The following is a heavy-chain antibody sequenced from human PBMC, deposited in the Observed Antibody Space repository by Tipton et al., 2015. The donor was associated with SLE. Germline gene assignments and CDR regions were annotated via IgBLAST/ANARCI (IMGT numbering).Heavy chain of an antibody. CDR2: IYVSGVT. V-gene: IGHV4-61*02. J-gene: IGHJ4*02. CDR1: GGSISSGYYF. Sequence: TLSLTCTVSGGSISSGYYFWSWIRQPAGKGLEWIGRIYVSGVTNYNPSLKSRVTISIDTSTNHFSLKLRSVTAADTAVYYCARSWNDAPPDLGYWGQGTLVTVSS. D-gene: IGHD1-1*01. CDR3: ARSWNDAPPDLGY.